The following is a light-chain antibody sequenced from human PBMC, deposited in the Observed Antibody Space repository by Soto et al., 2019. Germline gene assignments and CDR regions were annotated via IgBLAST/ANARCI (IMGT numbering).Light chain of an antibody. Sequence: DIQMTQSPSSLSASVGDRVTITCRASQSISSYLNWYQQKPGKAPKLLIYAASSLHSGVPSNFSGSGSGTDFTLTISSLQPEDFATYYCQQSYSTPYTFGQGTQLEIK. J-gene: IGKJ2*01. CDR1: QSISSY. CDR3: QQSYSTPYT. CDR2: AAS. V-gene: IGKV1-39*01.